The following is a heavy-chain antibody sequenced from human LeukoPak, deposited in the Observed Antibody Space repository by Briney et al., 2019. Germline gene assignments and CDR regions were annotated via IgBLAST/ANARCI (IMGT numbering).Heavy chain of an antibody. J-gene: IGHJ4*02. D-gene: IGHD3-10*02. CDR2: ISSSGGYT. CDR1: GFTFSSYA. CDR3: VFGELLSYFDY. Sequence: GGSLRLSCAASGFTFSSYAMSWVRQAPGKGLEWVSAISSSGGYTFYADSVKGRFTISRDNSKNTLYLQMNSLRAEDTAVYYCVFGELLSYFDYWGQGTLVTVSS. V-gene: IGHV3-23*01.